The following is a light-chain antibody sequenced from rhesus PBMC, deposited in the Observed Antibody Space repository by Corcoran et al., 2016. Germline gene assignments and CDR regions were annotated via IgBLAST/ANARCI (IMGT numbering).Light chain of an antibody. J-gene: IGKJ2*01. CDR2: SAS. CDR3: QQYNSDPYR. V-gene: IGKV1-37*01. CDR1: QGISSS. Sequence: DIQMTQSPSFLSTSSGDRDTITCRASQGISSSLAWYQQKPGKAPKPLSYSASNLESRAPSRFSGGGSWTEFTLTICSLKPEEFAVYYSQQYNSDPYRFRQGTKVEIK.